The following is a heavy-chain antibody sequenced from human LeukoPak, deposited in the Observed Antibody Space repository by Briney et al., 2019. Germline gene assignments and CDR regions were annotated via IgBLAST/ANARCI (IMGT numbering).Heavy chain of an antibody. CDR3: ARDGQDGSGTEYYYYGMDV. D-gene: IGHD3-10*01. Sequence: PGGSLRLSCAASGFAFSDYYMSWIRQAPGKGLEWVSYISSSSSYTNYADSVKGRFTISRDNAKNSLYLQMNSLRAEDTAVYYCARDGQDGSGTEYYYYGMDVWGQGTTVTVSS. V-gene: IGHV3-11*05. CDR2: ISSSSSYT. J-gene: IGHJ6*02. CDR1: GFAFSDYY.